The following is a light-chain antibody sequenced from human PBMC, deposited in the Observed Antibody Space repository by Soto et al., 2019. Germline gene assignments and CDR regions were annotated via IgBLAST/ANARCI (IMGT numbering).Light chain of an antibody. CDR1: QSVSDN. CDR3: QQSNNWPYT. CDR2: GAS. J-gene: IGKJ2*01. Sequence: EIVMTQSPATLSVSPGERVILSCRASQSVSDNLAWYQQKPGQAPRLLIYGASTRATTIPARFSGGGSGTEFTLTISSLQSEDFAVYYCQQSNNWPYTFGQGTRLDI. V-gene: IGKV3-15*01.